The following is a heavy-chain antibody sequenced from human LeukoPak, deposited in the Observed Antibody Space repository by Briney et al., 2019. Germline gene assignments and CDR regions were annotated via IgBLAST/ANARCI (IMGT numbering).Heavy chain of an antibody. CDR3: ARPYSGSYGRGFGFDWFDP. Sequence: GASVKVSCKASGYTFTGYYMHWVRQAPGQGLEWMGWINPNSGGTNYAQKFQGRVTMTRDTSISTAYMELSRLRSDDTAVYYCARPYSGSYGRGFGFDWFDPWGQGTLVTVSS. CDR2: INPNSGGT. V-gene: IGHV1-2*02. J-gene: IGHJ5*02. D-gene: IGHD1-26*01. CDR1: GYTFTGYY.